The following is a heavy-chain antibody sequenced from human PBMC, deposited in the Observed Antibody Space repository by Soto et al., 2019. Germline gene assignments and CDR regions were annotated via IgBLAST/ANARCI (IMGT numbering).Heavy chain of an antibody. CDR1: GGSFSGYY. CDR3: ARGWETILCLDG. V-gene: IGHV4-34*01. Sequence: ASETLSLTCAVYGGSFSGYYWSWIRQPPGKGLEWIGEINHSGSTNYNPSLKSRVTISVDTSKNQFSLKLSSVTAADSAVYYCARGWETILCLDGWGQGTTVTV. D-gene: IGHD3-3*01. J-gene: IGHJ6*02. CDR2: INHSGST.